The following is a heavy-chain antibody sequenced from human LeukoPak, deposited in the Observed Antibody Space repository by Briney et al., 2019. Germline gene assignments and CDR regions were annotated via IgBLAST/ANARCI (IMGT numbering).Heavy chain of an antibody. V-gene: IGHV3-23*01. CDR1: GFTFSSYA. D-gene: IGHD2-2*01. CDR3: AKDCSSTSCYDY. Sequence: GGSLRLSCAASGFTFSSYAMSWVRQAPGEGLEWVSAISGSGGSTYYADSVKGRFTISGDNSKNTLYLQMNSLRAEDTAVYYCAKDCSSTSCYDYWGQGTLVTVSS. CDR2: ISGSGGST. J-gene: IGHJ4*02.